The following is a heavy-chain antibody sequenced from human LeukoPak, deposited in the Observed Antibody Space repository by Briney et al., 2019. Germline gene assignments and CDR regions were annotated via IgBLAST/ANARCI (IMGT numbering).Heavy chain of an antibody. V-gene: IGHV3-53*01. Sequence: GGSLRLSCAASGWTVSSNYTSWVRKAPGKGLERVSVIYSGGSTYYADAVKGRFTISRDNSKNTLYLQMNSLRAEDTAVYYCARDSSGCDYWGQGTLVTVSS. CDR1: GWTVSSNY. D-gene: IGHD3-22*01. CDR2: IYSGGST. CDR3: ARDSSGCDY. J-gene: IGHJ4*02.